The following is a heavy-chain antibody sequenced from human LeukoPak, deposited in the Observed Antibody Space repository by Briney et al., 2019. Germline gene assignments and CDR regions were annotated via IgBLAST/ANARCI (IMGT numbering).Heavy chain of an antibody. CDR3: AGDGYSYGSFYFDY. CDR1: GGSFSGYY. CDR2: INHSGST. Sequence: SETLSPTCAVYGGSFSGYYWSWIRQPPGKGLEWIGEINHSGSTNYNPSLKSRVTISVDTSKNQFSLKLSSVTAADTAVYYCAGDGYSYGSFYFDYWGQGTLVTVSS. V-gene: IGHV4-34*01. J-gene: IGHJ4*02. D-gene: IGHD5-18*01.